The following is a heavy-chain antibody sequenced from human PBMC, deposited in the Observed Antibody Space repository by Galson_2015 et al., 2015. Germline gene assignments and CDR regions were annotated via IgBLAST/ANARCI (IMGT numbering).Heavy chain of an antibody. CDR1: GGTFSSYA. J-gene: IGHJ4*02. D-gene: IGHD6-19*01. CDR3: ASYRSSGWYYLDY. Sequence: SVKVSCKASGGTFSSYAISWVRQAPGQGLEWMGGIIPIFGIANYAQKFQGRVTITADKSTSTAYMELSSLRSEDTAVYYCASYRSSGWYYLDYWGQGTLVPVSS. V-gene: IGHV1-69*10. CDR2: IIPIFGIA.